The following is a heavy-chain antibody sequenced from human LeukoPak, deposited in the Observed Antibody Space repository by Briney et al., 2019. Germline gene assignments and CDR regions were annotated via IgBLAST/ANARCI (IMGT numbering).Heavy chain of an antibody. CDR3: ARGYSSSSKGVDY. CDR2: ISYDGSNK. Sequence: PPGGSLRLSCAASGFTFSSYAMHWVRQAPGKGLEWVAVISYDGSNKYYADSVKGRFTISRDYSKNTLYLQMNSLRAEDTAVYYCARGYSSSSKGVDYWGQGTLVTVSS. D-gene: IGHD6-6*01. V-gene: IGHV3-30-3*01. CDR1: GFTFSSYA. J-gene: IGHJ4*02.